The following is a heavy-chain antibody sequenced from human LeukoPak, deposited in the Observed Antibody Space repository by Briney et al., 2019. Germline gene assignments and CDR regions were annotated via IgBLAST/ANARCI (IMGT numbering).Heavy chain of an antibody. CDR3: AREVRSSSWYSSYYYYYMDV. D-gene: IGHD6-13*01. J-gene: IGHJ6*03. Sequence: SETLSLTCAVYGGSFSGYYWSWIRQPPGKGLEWIGEINHSGSTNYNPSLKSQVTIPVDTSKNQFSLKLSSVTAADTAVYYCAREVRSSSWYSSYYYYYMDVWGKGTTVTVSS. CDR1: GGSFSGYY. CDR2: INHSGST. V-gene: IGHV4-34*01.